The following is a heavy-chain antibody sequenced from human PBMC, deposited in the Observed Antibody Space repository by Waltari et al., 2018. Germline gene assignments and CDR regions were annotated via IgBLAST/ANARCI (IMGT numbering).Heavy chain of an antibody. CDR1: GGTFSSYA. D-gene: IGHD3-3*01. CDR3: ARDVQGDDFWSGSHQY. CDR2: IITMLGIT. V-gene: IGHV1-69*09. Sequence: QVQLVQSGAEVKKPGSSVKVSCKASGGTFSSYAISWVRQAPGQGLEWMGRIITMLGITNYAQKFQVRVTITADKSTSTAYMELSSLTSEDTAVYYCARDVQGDDFWSGSHQYWGQGTLVTVSS. J-gene: IGHJ4*02.